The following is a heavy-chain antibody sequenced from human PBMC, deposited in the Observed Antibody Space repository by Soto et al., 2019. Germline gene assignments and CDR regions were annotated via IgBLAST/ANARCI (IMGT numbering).Heavy chain of an antibody. CDR1: GFSFSDYA. V-gene: IGHV3-23*01. CDR3: AKRSPYSSGWYSPIFDY. D-gene: IGHD6-13*01. CDR2: ISESGGST. J-gene: IGHJ4*02. Sequence: GGSLRLSCAAPGFSFSDYAMSWVRQAPGKGLEWVSVISESGGSTHYADSVRGRFTVSRDNSKNSLSLRMNSLRDEDTAVYFCAKRSPYSSGWYSPIFDYWGQGALVTVSS.